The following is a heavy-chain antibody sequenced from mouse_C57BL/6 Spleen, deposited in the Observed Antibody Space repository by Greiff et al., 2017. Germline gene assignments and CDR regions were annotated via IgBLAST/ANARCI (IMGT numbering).Heavy chain of an antibody. CDR2: IDPENGDT. Sequence: EVKLMESGAELVRPGASVKLSCTASGFNIKDDYMHWVKQRPEQGLEWIGWIDPENGDTEYASKFQGKATITADTSSNTAYLQLSSLTSEDTAVYYCTTYYYGSPWFAYWGQGTLVTVSA. CDR3: TTYYYGSPWFAY. D-gene: IGHD1-1*01. V-gene: IGHV14-4*01. J-gene: IGHJ3*01. CDR1: GFNIKDDY.